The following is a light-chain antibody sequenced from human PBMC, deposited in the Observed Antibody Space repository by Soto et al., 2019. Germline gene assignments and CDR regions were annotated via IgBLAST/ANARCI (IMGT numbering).Light chain of an antibody. V-gene: IGLV2-14*01. CDR2: DVS. CDR3: SSYPSSSTYVV. Sequence: QSALTQPASVSGSPGQSSTISCTGTSSDIGGYNYVSWYQQHPGKAPKLMIYDVSNRPSGVSNRFPGSKSGNTASLAISGLQDEDEADYSCSSYPSSSTYVVFGGGTKLTVL. J-gene: IGLJ2*01. CDR1: SSDIGGYNY.